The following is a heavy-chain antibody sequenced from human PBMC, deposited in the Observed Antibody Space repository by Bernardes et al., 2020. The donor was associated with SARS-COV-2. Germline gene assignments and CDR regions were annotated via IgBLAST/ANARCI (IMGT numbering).Heavy chain of an antibody. CDR2: VNLSGAM. CDR1: GGSFSDFS. V-gene: IGHV4-34*01. Sequence: SETLSLTCAVSGGSFSDFSWTWIRQSPGKGLEWIGDVNLSGAMNYNPSLMSRVTISLDTSKNQFSLTLRSVTVADTAVYYCARISWGFTGTYSLDSWGQGTLLTVSS. CDR3: ARISWGFTGTYSLDS. J-gene: IGHJ4*02. D-gene: IGHD1-26*01.